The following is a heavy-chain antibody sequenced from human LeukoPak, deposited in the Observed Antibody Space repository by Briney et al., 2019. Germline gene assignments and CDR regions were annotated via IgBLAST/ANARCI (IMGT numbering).Heavy chain of an antibody. CDR1: GYTFTGYY. Sequence: AASVKVSCKASGYTFTGYYMHWVRQAPGQGLELMGRINPNSGGTNYAQKFQGRVTMTRDTSISTAYMELSRLRSDDTAVYYCARGDPGYCSSTSCYLHYYGMDVWGQGTTVTVSS. D-gene: IGHD2-2*01. CDR3: ARGDPGYCSSTSCYLHYYGMDV. CDR2: INPNSGGT. J-gene: IGHJ6*02. V-gene: IGHV1-2*06.